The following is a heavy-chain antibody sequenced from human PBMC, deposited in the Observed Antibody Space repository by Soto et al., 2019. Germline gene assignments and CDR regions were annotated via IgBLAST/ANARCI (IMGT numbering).Heavy chain of an antibody. CDR2: ISAYNRDT. Sequence: QVQLVQSGAEVKKPGASVKVSCKASGYTFISYGISWVRQAPGQGLEWMGWISAYNRDTTYAQKFQGRVTMTADTSTTTAYMDLRSLSSGDTAVYYCSGGSSFSSGWYGKYWGQGTLVTVSA. D-gene: IGHD6-19*01. CDR3: SGGSSFSSGWYGKY. V-gene: IGHV1-18*01. J-gene: IGHJ4*02. CDR1: GYTFISYG.